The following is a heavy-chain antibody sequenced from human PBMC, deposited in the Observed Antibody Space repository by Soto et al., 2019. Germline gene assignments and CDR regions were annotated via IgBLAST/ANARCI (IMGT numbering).Heavy chain of an antibody. Sequence: PWGSLIISCALSVFTFGNFAMTWVRQAPGRGLDWVSGISGSGGDTYYADSVKGRFTISRDNSKNTLYLQMSSLRADDTATFYCARTESSGWYTSYGMDVWGQGTPVTVYS. V-gene: IGHV3-23*01. D-gene: IGHD6-19*01. CDR1: VFTFGNFA. CDR3: ARTESSGWYTSYGMDV. CDR2: ISGSGGDT. J-gene: IGHJ6*01.